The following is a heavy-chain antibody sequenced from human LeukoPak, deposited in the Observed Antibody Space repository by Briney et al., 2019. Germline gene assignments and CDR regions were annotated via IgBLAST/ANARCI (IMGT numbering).Heavy chain of an antibody. D-gene: IGHD5-12*01. CDR3: AKEGLPFPLYSFDY. CDR1: GFTFSSYD. CDR2: NSGSGGST. J-gene: IGHJ4*02. V-gene: IGHV3-23*01. Sequence: GESLRLSCAASGFTFSSYDMSWVRQAPGKGLEWVSANSGSGGSTYYADCVKGRFTISRDNSKNTLYLQMNSLRAEDTAVYYCAKEGLPFPLYSFDYWGQGTLVTVSS.